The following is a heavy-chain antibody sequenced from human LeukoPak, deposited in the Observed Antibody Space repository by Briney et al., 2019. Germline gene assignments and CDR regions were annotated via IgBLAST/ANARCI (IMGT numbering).Heavy chain of an antibody. D-gene: IGHD3-22*01. Sequence: ASVKVSCKASGYTFTSYDINWVRQATGQGLEWMGWMNPNSGNTGYAQKFQGRVTMTRDTSISTAYMELSRLRSDDTAVYYCAREDSSGFIRGFYFDYWGQGTLVTVSS. J-gene: IGHJ4*02. CDR2: MNPNSGNT. CDR3: AREDSSGFIRGFYFDY. V-gene: IGHV1-8*02. CDR1: GYTFTSYD.